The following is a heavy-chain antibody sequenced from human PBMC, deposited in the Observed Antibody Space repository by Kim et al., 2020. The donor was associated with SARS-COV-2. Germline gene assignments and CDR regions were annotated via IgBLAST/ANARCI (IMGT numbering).Heavy chain of an antibody. D-gene: IGHD6-19*01. V-gene: IGHV3-30*18. CDR2: ISYDGSNK. Sequence: GGSLRLSCAASGFTFSSYGMHWVRQAPGKGPEWVAVISYDGSNKYYADSVKGRFTISRDNSKNTLYLQMNSLRAEDTAVYYCAKDKAVAGLFDYWGQGTLVTVSS. CDR1: GFTFSSYG. CDR3: AKDKAVAGLFDY. J-gene: IGHJ4*02.